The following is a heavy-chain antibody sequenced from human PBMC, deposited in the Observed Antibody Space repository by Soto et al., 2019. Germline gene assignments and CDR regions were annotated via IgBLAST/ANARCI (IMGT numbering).Heavy chain of an antibody. CDR2: INPNSGGT. CDR1: GYTFTGYY. V-gene: IGHV1-2*04. D-gene: IGHD2-15*01. CDR3: ARESCSGGSCYFNDAFDI. J-gene: IGHJ3*02. Sequence: ASVKVSCKASGYTFTGYYMHWVRQAPGRGLEWMGWINPNSGGTNYAQKFQGWVTMTRDTSTSTAYMELSRLRSDDTAVYYCARESCSGGSCYFNDAFDIWGQGTMVTVSS.